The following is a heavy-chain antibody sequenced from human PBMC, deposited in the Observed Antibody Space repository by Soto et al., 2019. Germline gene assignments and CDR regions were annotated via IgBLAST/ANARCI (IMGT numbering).Heavy chain of an antibody. CDR1: GFTFSSYA. CDR2: ISGSGGST. V-gene: IGHV3-23*01. J-gene: IGHJ6*03. Sequence: HPGGSLRLSCAASGFTFSSYAMSWVRQAPGKGLEWVSAISGSGGSTYYAETVKGRFTISRDNSKNTLYLQMNRLRAEDTAVYYCAKDPRRKQWLAQDYYYYYYYMDVWGKGTTVTVSS. D-gene: IGHD6-19*01. CDR3: AKDPRRKQWLAQDYYYYYYYMDV.